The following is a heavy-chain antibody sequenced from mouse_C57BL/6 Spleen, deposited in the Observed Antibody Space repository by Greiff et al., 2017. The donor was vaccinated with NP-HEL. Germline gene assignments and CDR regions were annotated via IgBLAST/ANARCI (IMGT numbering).Heavy chain of an antibody. J-gene: IGHJ3*01. D-gene: IGHD2-2*01. CDR1: GFTFSDYG. CDR3: ARIMVTTGAY. Sequence: EVQLQQSGGGLVKPGGSLTLSCEASGFTFSDYGMHWVRQAPETGLEWVAYISSGSSTIYYADTVKGRFTISRDNAKNTLFLQLTSLRSEDAAMYYCARIMVTTGAYWGQGALVTVSA. CDR2: ISSGSSTI. V-gene: IGHV5-17*01.